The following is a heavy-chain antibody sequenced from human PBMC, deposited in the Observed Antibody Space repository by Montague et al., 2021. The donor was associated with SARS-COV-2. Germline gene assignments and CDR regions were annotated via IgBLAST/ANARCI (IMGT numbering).Heavy chain of an antibody. Sequence: CAISGDSVSSNSAAWNWIRQSPSRGLEWLGGTYYRSKWYNDYAVSVKSRITINPDTSKNQFSLQLTSVAAADTAVYYCARLRDGVVPSPILGVGPYYSYYYMDVWGRGTTVTVSS. CDR3: ARLRDGVVPSPILGVGPYYSYYYMDV. CDR2: TYYRSKWYN. J-gene: IGHJ6*03. V-gene: IGHV6-1*01. CDR1: GDSVSSNSAA. D-gene: IGHD3-10*01.